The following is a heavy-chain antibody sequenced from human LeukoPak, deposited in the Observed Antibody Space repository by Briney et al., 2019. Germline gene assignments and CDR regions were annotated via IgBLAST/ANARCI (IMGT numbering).Heavy chain of an antibody. V-gene: IGHV3-30*01. CDR2: ISYDGSNK. Sequence: GGSLRLSCAASGFTFGSYAMHWVRQAPGKGLEWVAVISYDGSNKYYADSVKGRFTISRDNSKNTLYLQMNSLRAEDTAVYYCAGDKEWELLYFDYWGQGTLVTVSS. CDR1: GFTFGSYA. D-gene: IGHD1-26*01. J-gene: IGHJ4*02. CDR3: AGDKEWELLYFDY.